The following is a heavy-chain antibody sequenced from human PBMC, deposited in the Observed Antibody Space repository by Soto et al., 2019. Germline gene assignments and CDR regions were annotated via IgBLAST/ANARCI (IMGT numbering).Heavy chain of an antibody. CDR2: MNPKSGGA. Sequence: ASVKVSCKTSGYTFTDYYTHWVRQAPGQGLEWMGWMNPKSGGAYFAQKFQGRVTLTRDTSIGTAYIEVNSLTSDATAVYFCTRENIENSDGLYDAFDIWGQGTTVTVSS. D-gene: IGHD5-18*01. J-gene: IGHJ3*02. CDR3: TRENIENSDGLYDAFDI. V-gene: IGHV1-2*02. CDR1: GYTFTDYY.